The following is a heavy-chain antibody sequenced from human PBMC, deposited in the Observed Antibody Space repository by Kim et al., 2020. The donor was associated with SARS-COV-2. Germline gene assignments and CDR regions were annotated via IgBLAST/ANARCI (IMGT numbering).Heavy chain of an antibody. J-gene: IGHJ4*02. CDR1: GYTFTSYA. V-gene: IGHV1-3*01. CDR2: INAGNGNT. CDR3: ARDYGRYCSSTSCYPNSPKPFVY. D-gene: IGHD2-2*01. Sequence: ASVKVSCKASGYTFTSYAMHWVRQAPGQRLEWMGWINAGNGNTKYSQKFQGRVTITRDTSASTAYMELSSLRSEDTAVYYCARDYGRYCSSTSCYPNSPKPFVYWGQGTLVTVSS.